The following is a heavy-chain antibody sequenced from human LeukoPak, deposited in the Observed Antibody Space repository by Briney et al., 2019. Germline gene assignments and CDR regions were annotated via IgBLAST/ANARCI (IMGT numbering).Heavy chain of an antibody. Sequence: GGSLRPSCAASGFTFSSYWMHWVRQAPGKGLVWVSRINSDGSSTSYADSVKGRFTISRDNAKNTLYLQMNSLRAEDTAVYYCARDQADTALDYWGQGTLVTVSS. CDR3: ARDQADTALDY. CDR1: GFTFSSYW. V-gene: IGHV3-74*01. D-gene: IGHD5-18*01. CDR2: INSDGSST. J-gene: IGHJ4*02.